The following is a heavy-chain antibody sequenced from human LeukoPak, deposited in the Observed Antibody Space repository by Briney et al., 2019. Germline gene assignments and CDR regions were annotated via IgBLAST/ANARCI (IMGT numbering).Heavy chain of an antibody. J-gene: IGHJ4*02. V-gene: IGHV3-9*01. CDR3: AKDRSSYSSSCLDY. CDR1: GFSFDDYA. D-gene: IGHD6-13*01. Sequence: GGSLRLSCAASGFSFDDYAMHWVRQAPGKGLEWVSGISWNSGSIGYADSVKGRFTISRDNAKNSLYLQMNSLRAEDTALYYCAKDRSSYSSSCLDYWGQGTLVTVSS. CDR2: ISWNSGSI.